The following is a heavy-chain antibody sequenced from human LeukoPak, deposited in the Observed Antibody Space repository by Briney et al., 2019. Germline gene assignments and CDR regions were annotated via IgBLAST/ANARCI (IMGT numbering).Heavy chain of an antibody. Sequence: PGGSLRLSCAASGLTFSTYWMHWVRQVPGKGLVWVSRISSDGISTAYADSVKGRFTLSRDNAKNTLYLQMNSLRADDTAVYYCARSREPGRDGDYWGQGTLVTVSS. CDR2: ISSDGIST. CDR1: GLTFSTYW. J-gene: IGHJ4*02. D-gene: IGHD5-24*01. CDR3: ARSREPGRDGDY. V-gene: IGHV3-74*01.